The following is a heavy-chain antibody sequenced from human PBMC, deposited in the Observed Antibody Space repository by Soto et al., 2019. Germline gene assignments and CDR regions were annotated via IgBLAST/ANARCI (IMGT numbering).Heavy chain of an antibody. V-gene: IGHV3-30*18. CDR3: AKPYYYDSSCYVDAFDI. Sequence: QVQLVESGGGVVQPGRSLRLSCAASGFTFSSYGMHWVRQAPGKGLEWVAVISYDGSNKYYADSVKGRFTISRDNSKNTLYLQMNSRRAEDTAMYYCAKPYYYDSSCYVDAFDIWGQGTMVTVSS. J-gene: IGHJ3*02. D-gene: IGHD3-22*01. CDR1: GFTFSSYG. CDR2: ISYDGSNK.